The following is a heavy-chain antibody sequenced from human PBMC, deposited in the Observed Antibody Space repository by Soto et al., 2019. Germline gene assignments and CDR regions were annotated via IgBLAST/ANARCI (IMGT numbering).Heavy chain of an antibody. Sequence: QVQLQESGPGLVKPSQTLSLTCTVSGDSITSGDNYWSWIRQPTGTGLEWIGYIYHSGHTYYNPSLKSRLNISVDTSNNHFSRKLTSVTAADTAVYYCDRTKWSGWGRRPFDSWGKGALVNVAS. CDR1: GDSITSGDNY. D-gene: IGHD3-3*01. CDR2: IYHSGHT. J-gene: IGHJ4*02. V-gene: IGHV4-30-4*01. CDR3: DRTKWSGWGRRPFDS.